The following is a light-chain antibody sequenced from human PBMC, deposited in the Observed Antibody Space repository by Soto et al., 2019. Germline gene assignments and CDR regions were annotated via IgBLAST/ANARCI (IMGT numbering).Light chain of an antibody. Sequence: DIQMTQSPSSLSASVGDRVTITCQAGHHINNYLNWFQQKPGKPPKLLIFDASKLQTGVPSRFSGSGYGTHFTFTISNLQPEDIATYHCQQYDALPFTFGPGTKVNIK. V-gene: IGKV1-33*01. CDR3: QQYDALPFT. J-gene: IGKJ3*01. CDR1: HHINNY. CDR2: DAS.